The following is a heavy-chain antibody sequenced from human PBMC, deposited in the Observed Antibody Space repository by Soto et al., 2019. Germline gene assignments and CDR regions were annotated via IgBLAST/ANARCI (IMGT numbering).Heavy chain of an antibody. J-gene: IGHJ3*02. CDR2: SSSSGGYI. Sequence: QVQLVESGGGMVRPGGSLRLSCAASGFTLSDYFMAWVRQSPRQGLELVSSSSSSGGYITYADSVRGRFTISRDNAKSSIYLKMNSLRAEDTAVYYCAIIQRAAYAFDIWGQGAMVTVSS. D-gene: IGHD6-25*01. V-gene: IGHV3-11*06. CDR1: GFTLSDYF. CDR3: AIIQRAAYAFDI.